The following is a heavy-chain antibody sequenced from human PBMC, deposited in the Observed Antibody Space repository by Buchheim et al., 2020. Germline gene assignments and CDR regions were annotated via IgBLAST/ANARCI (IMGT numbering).Heavy chain of an antibody. CDR3: AKDRERYSSSSVPKYYFDY. CDR1: GFTFSSYA. V-gene: IGHV3-23*01. Sequence: EVQLLESGGGLVQPGGSLRLSCAASGFTFSSYAMSWVRQAPGKGLGWVSAISGSGGSTYYADSVKGRFTISRDNSKNTLYLQMNSLRAEDTAVYYCAKDRERYSSSSVPKYYFDYWGQGTL. D-gene: IGHD6-6*01. J-gene: IGHJ4*02. CDR2: ISGSGGST.